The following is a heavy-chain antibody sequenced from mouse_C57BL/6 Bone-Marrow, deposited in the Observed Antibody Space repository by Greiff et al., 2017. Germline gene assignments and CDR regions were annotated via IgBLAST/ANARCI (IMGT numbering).Heavy chain of an antibody. CDR2: IYPRSGNT. Sequence: VQVVESGAELARPGASVKLSCKASGYTFTSYGISWVKQRTGQGLEWIGEIYPRSGNTYYNEKFKGKATLTADKSSSTAYMELRSLTSEDSAVYVCASSLPPAWFAYWCRGTLVTVSA. J-gene: IGHJ3*01. V-gene: IGHV1-81*01. CDR1: GYTFTSYG. D-gene: IGHD2-1*01. CDR3: ASSLPPAWFAY.